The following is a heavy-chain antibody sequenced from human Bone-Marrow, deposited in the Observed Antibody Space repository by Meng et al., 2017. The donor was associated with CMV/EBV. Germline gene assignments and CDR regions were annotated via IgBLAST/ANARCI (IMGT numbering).Heavy chain of an antibody. Sequence: SETLSLTCAVYGGSFSGYYWSWLRQPPGKGLEWIGEINDSGSTNYNPSLRSRVTISVDTSKNQFSLKLNSVTAADTAVYYCARDGRYCSSSSCYLRLKPYYYYLLDVWGQGTTVTV. D-gene: IGHD2-2*01. V-gene: IGHV4-34*01. J-gene: IGHJ6*02. CDR2: INDSGST. CDR1: GGSFSGYY. CDR3: ARDGRYCSSSSCYLRLKPYYYYLLDV.